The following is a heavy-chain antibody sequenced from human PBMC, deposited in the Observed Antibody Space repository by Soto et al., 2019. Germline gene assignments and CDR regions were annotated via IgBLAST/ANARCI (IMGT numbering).Heavy chain of an antibody. V-gene: IGHV1-8*02. CDR2: MNPGSGQT. CDR1: GYTFINFD. D-gene: IGHD6-13*01. Sequence: ASVKVSCKASGYTFINFDISWVRQAAGQGLGWLGWMNPGSGQTGYASKFQGRVAMTRDASTGTSHLELSSLTSDDTAVYYCARMASAGTLNWFDPWGQGTLVTVSS. CDR3: ARMASAGTLNWFDP. J-gene: IGHJ5*02.